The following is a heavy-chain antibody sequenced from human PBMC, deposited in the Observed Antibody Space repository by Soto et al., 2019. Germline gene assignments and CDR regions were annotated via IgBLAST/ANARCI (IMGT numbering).Heavy chain of an antibody. CDR2: IYYSGTT. D-gene: IGHD3-16*01. V-gene: IGHV4-39*01. CDR1: GGSISSYSYY. J-gene: IGHJ6*02. Sequence: QLQLQESGPGLVKPSETLSLTCTVSGGSISSYSYYWACIRQPPGKGLEWIGNIYYSGTTYYNPSLKSRVTISVDTSKNQFSMKLSSVTAADTAVYYCARHKGGYYSGVDVWGQGTTVTVSS. CDR3: ARHKGGYYSGVDV.